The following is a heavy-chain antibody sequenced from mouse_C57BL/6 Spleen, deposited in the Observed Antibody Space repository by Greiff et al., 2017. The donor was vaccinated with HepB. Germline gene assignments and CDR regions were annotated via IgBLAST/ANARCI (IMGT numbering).Heavy chain of an antibody. CDR1: GFSFNTYA. CDR2: IRSKSNNYAT. D-gene: IGHD1-1*01. J-gene: IGHJ1*03. V-gene: IGHV10-1*01. CDR3: VRQRLLRYCDV. Sequence: EVKVVESGGGLVQPKGSLKLSCAASGFSFNTYAMNWVRQAPGKGLEWVARIRSKSNNYATYYADSVKDRFSISRDDSESMLYLQMNNLKTEDTAMYYCVRQRLLRYCDVWGTGTTVTVSS.